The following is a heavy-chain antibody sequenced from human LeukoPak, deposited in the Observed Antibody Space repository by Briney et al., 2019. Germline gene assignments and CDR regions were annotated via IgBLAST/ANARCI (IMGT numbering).Heavy chain of an antibody. CDR3: AREGLTVAFDI. CDR1: GFTFSSYS. D-gene: IGHD4-17*01. J-gene: IGHJ3*02. Sequence: PGGSLRLSCAASGFTFSSYSMNWVRQAPGKGLEWVSSISSSSSYIYYADSVKGRFTISRDNAKYSLYLQMNSLRAEDTAVYYCAREGLTVAFDIWGQGTMVTVSS. V-gene: IGHV3-21*01. CDR2: ISSSSSYI.